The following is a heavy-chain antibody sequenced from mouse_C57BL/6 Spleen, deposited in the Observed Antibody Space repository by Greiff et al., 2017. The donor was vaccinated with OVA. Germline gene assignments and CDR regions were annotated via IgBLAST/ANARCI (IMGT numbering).Heavy chain of an antibody. Sequence: DVMLVESGGGLVKPGGSMKLSCAASGFTFSDAWMDWVRQSPEKGLEWVAEIRNKANNPATYYAESVKGRFTISREYSKSSVYLQMNSLRAEYSGIKYCTLFRPDYYAMDYWGQGTSVTVSS. CDR1: GFTFSDAW. CDR2: IRNKANNPAT. CDR3: TLFRPDYYAMDY. V-gene: IGHV6-6*01. J-gene: IGHJ4*01.